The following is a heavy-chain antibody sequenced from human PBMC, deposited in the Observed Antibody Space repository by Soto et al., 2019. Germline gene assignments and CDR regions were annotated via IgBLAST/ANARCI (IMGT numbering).Heavy chain of an antibody. CDR2: XSAYNGNT. V-gene: IGHV1-18*04. CDR3: ARDRYYYGSGSYYISWFDP. D-gene: IGHD3-10*01. Sequence: QVQLVXXXAEVKKPGASVKVSCKASGYTFTTYGVSWVRQAPGQXXXXXXXXSAYNGNTNYAQKLQGRVTMTTDTSTSTAYMELRSLRSDDTAVYYCARDRYYYGSGSYYISWFDPWGQGTLVTVSS. J-gene: IGHJ5*02. CDR1: GYTFTTYG.